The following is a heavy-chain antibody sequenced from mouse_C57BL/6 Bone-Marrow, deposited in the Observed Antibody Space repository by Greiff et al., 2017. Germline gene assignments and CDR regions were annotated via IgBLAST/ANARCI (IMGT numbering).Heavy chain of an antibody. CDR3: ARDYYGKAFAY. CDR2: ISSGSSTI. Sequence: EVKLVDSGGGLVKPGGSLKLSCAASGFTFSDYGMHWVRQAPEKGLEWVAYISSGSSTIYYADTVKGRFTISRDNAKNTLFLQMTSLRSEDTAMYYCARDYYGKAFAYWGQGTVVTVSA. J-gene: IGHJ3*01. D-gene: IGHD2-1*01. CDR1: GFTFSDYG. V-gene: IGHV5-17*01.